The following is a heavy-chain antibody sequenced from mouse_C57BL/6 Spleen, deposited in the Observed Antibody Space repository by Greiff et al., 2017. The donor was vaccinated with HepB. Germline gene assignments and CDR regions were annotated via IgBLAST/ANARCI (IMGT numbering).Heavy chain of an antibody. Sequence: VQLQQPGAELVKPGASVKLSCKASGYTFTSYWMQWVKQRPGQGLEWIGEIDPSDSYTNYNQKFKGKATLTVDTSSSTAYMQLSSLTSEDSAVYYCARCYDYGAMDYWGQGTSVTVSS. CDR3: ARCYDYGAMDY. CDR2: IDPSDSYT. J-gene: IGHJ4*01. V-gene: IGHV1-50*01. CDR1: GYTFTSYW. D-gene: IGHD2-4*01.